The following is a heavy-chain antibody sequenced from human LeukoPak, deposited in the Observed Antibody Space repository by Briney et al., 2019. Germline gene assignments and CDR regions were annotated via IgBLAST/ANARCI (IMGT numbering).Heavy chain of an antibody. CDR3: ARDYSLGTTNAFDI. D-gene: IGHD1-7*01. CDR1: GGSISNYY. V-gene: IGHV4-4*07. CDR2: IYTTGNT. Sequence: PSETLSLTCAVSGGSISNYYWSWIRQPAGKGLEWIGRIYTTGNTNYNPSLKSRVATSVDTSENQFSLKLTSVTAADTALYYCARDYSLGTTNAFDIWGQGTMVTVSS. J-gene: IGHJ3*02.